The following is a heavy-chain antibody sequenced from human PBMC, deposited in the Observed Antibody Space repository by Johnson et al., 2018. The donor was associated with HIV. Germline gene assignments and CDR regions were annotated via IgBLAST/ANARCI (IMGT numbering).Heavy chain of an antibody. CDR2: RSYDGSNK. CDR1: GFTFSSYA. J-gene: IGHJ3*02. V-gene: IGHV3-30-3*01. Sequence: QVQLVESGGGVLRPGGSLRLSCAASGFTFSSYAMHWVRQAPGKGLEWVAVRSYDGSNKYYADSVKGRFTISRDNSKNTMYLQMNSLRAEATAVYYCARDKGEYYDAFDIWGQVTMVTVSS. CDR3: ARDKGEYYDAFDI. D-gene: IGHD1-26*01.